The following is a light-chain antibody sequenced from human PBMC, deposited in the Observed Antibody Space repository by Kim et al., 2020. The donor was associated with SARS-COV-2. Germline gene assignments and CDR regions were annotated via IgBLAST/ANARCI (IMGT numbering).Light chain of an antibody. CDR1: QSVLYSTNNKNY. J-gene: IGKJ4*01. V-gene: IGKV4-1*01. CDR3: QQYYSTPLT. Sequence: RATINCKSSQSVLYSTNNKNYLAWYQQKPGQPPNLLIYWASTRESGVPDRFSGSGSGTDFTLTISSLQAEDVAVYYCQQYYSTPLTFGGGTKLEI. CDR2: WAS.